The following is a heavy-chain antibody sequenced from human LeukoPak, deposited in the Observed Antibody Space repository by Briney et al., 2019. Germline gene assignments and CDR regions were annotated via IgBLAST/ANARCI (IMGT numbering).Heavy chain of an antibody. CDR3: ASLVPAAPGVDV. J-gene: IGHJ6*04. CDR2: IYTSGST. D-gene: IGHD2-2*01. Sequence: MSSETLSLTCTVSGVSISSYYWSWIRQPAGKGLEWIGRIYTSGSTNYNPSLKSRVTMSVDTSKNQFSLKLSSVTAADTAVYYCASLVPAAPGVDVWGKGTTVTVSS. CDR1: GVSISSYY. V-gene: IGHV4-4*07.